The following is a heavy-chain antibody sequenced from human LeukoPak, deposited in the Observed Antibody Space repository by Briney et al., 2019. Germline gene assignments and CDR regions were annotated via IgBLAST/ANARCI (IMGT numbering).Heavy chain of an antibody. V-gene: IGHV3-9*01. CDR3: AKGFGIAAAGTVGY. CDR2: ISWNSGSI. CDR1: GFTFDDYA. D-gene: IGHD6-13*01. Sequence: GGSLRLSCAASGFTFDDYAVHWVRQAPGKGLAWVSGISWNSGSIGYADSVKGRFTISRDNAKNSLYLQMNSLRAEDTALYYCAKGFGIAAAGTVGYWGQGTLVTVSS. J-gene: IGHJ4*02.